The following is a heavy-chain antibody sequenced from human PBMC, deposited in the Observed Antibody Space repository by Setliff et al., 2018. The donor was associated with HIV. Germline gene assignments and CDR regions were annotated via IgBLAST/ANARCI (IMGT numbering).Heavy chain of an antibody. CDR2: VVYTGHT. D-gene: IGHD3-16*01. V-gene: IGHV4-39*01. J-gene: IGHJ4*02. CDR3: ARPQLGRGGGNHFDY. Sequence: SETLSLTCTVSGVSISSTNSYWGWIRQPPGKGLEWIGNVVYTGHTYYNPALKSRLIISVETSKNQFSLKLTSVTAADTAVYYCARPQLGRGGGNHFDYWGQGALVTVS. CDR1: GVSISSTNSY.